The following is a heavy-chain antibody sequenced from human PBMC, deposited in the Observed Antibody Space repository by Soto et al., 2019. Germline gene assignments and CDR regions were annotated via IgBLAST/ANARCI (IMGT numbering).Heavy chain of an antibody. CDR3: ARGGWNYVLNY. D-gene: IGHD1-7*01. Sequence: QVQLQESGPGLVKPSETLSLTCTVSGGSISSYYWSWIRQPPGKGLEWIGYIYYSGSTNYNPSLKRRVTISVDTSKNQFSLRLSSVTAADTAVYYCARGGWNYVLNYWGQGTLVTVSS. CDR1: GGSISSYY. CDR2: IYYSGST. V-gene: IGHV4-59*01. J-gene: IGHJ4*02.